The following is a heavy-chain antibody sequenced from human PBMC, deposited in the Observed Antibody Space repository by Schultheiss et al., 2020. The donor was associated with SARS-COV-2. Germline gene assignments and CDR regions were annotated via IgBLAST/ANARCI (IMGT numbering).Heavy chain of an antibody. CDR1: GFTFSTYA. CDR3: ARGGGYCSGGSCYSVEYFQH. CDR2: ISSNGGST. Sequence: GGSLRLSCAASGFTFSTYAMHWVRQAPGKGLEYVSAISSNGGSTYYADSVKGRFTISRDNAKNSLYLQMNSLRAEDTAVYYCARGGGYCSGGSCYSVEYFQHWGQGTLVTVSS. V-gene: IGHV3-64*04. D-gene: IGHD2-15*01. J-gene: IGHJ1*01.